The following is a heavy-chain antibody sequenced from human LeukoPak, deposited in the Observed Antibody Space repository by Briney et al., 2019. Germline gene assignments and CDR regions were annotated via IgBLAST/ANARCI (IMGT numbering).Heavy chain of an antibody. J-gene: IGHJ4*02. V-gene: IGHV3-43*01. CDR1: GVNFDRYT. CDR2: AGWAGGTT. D-gene: IGHD2-2*03. CDR3: AKELDIMFFDY. Sequence: GGALRLSCGTSGVNFDRYTIHWVRQAPGKGLEWVSFAGWAGGTTYYSDSVRGRFTISRDSGKNSVYLQMNSLTTDDTAFYFCAKELDIMFFDYWGQGALVTVSS.